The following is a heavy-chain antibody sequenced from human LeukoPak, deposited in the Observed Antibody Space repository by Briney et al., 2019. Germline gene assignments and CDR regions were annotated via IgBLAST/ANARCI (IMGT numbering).Heavy chain of an antibody. CDR2: ISAYNGNT. D-gene: IGHD3-10*01. J-gene: IGHJ5*02. CDR3: AREGGFGELYNWFDP. CDR1: GYTFTSYG. V-gene: IGHV1-18*04. Sequence: ASVKVSCKASGYTFTSYGISCVRQAPGQGLEWMGWISAYNGNTNYAQKLQGRVTMTTDTSTSTAYMELRSLRSDDTAVYYCAREGGFGELYNWFDPWGQGTLVTVSS.